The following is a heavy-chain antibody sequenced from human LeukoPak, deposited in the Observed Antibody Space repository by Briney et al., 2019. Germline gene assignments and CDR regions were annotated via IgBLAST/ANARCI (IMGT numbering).Heavy chain of an antibody. V-gene: IGHV7-4-1*02. CDR2: VNTNTGNP. J-gene: IGHJ3*02. CDR1: GYTFTTYA. CDR3: TTLGITMIVVAEDAFDI. Sequence: ASVKVSCKASGYTFTTYAMNWVRQAPGQGLEWMGWVNTNTGNPTYAQGFTGRSVFSLDTSVSTAYLQISTLKPEDTAVYYCTTLGITMIVVAEDAFDIWGQGTMVTVSS. D-gene: IGHD3-22*01.